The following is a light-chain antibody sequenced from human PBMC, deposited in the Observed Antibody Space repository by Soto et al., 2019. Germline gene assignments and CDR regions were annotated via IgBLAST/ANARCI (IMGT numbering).Light chain of an antibody. CDR1: SSNIGSNY. CDR2: RNN. J-gene: IGLJ2*01. Sequence: QPVLTQPPSASGTPGQRVTISCSGSSSNIGSNYVYWYQQLPGTAPKLLIYRNNQRPSGVPDRFSGSKSGTSASLAISGLRSEDEAHYYCAAWDDSLSGLVVFGGGTKVTVL. CDR3: AAWDDSLSGLVV. V-gene: IGLV1-47*01.